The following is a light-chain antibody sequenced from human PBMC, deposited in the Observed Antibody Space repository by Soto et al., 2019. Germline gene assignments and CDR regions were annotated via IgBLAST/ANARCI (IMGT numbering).Light chain of an antibody. CDR1: QSVSIY. V-gene: IGKV3-11*01. J-gene: IGKJ2*01. CDR3: QQRSNWSYT. Sequence: EIVFRQAPATLSLSPGERATLSCRASQSVSIYLALYQQKPGQAPRLLIYDASNRATGIPARFSGSGSGTDFTLTISSLEPEDFAVYYCQQRSNWSYTFGQGTKVDIK. CDR2: DAS.